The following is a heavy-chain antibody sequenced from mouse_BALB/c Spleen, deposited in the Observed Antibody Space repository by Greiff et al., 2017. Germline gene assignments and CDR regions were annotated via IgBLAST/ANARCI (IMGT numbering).Heavy chain of an antibody. CDR1: GFTFSSFG. CDR2: ISSGSSTI. Sequence: EVKLVESGGGLVQPGGSRKLSCAASGFTFSSFGMHWVRQAPEKGLEWVAYISSGSSTIYYADTVKGRFTISRDNPKNTLFLQMTSLRSEDTAMYYCARRFITTGPYYAMDYWGQGTSVTVSS. J-gene: IGHJ4*01. V-gene: IGHV5-17*02. D-gene: IGHD1-1*01. CDR3: ARRFITTGPYYAMDY.